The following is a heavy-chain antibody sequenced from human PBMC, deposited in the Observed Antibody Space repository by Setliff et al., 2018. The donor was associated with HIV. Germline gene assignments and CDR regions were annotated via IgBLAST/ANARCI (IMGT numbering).Heavy chain of an antibody. D-gene: IGHD3-22*01. CDR1: GGSISSYY. V-gene: IGHV4-59*12. J-gene: IGHJ6*02. Sequence: SETLSLTCTVSGGSISSYYWTWIRQPPGKGLEWIGFSYHSGSTKYNPSLKSRVTISVDTSRNQFSLKLSSVTAADTAVYYCARLAHYYDSSGYYSITRLDYYYYGMDVWGQGTTVTVSS. CDR2: SYHSGST. CDR3: ARLAHYYDSSGYYSITRLDYYYYGMDV.